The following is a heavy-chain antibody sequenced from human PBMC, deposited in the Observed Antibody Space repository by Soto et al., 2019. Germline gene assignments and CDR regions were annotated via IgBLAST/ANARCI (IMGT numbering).Heavy chain of an antibody. J-gene: IGHJ5*01. D-gene: IGHD3-22*01. CDR3: ERHSIWLLLSDS. CDR1: GGSISNSNYY. Sequence: QLQLQESGPGLVKPSETLSLTCNVSGGSISNSNYYWGWIRQPPGKGLEWIGSIYYTGNTYYNPSLKSRVPISVATSKILFSLKLGSVTAADTAVYFCERHSIWLLLSDSWGQGTLVTVSS. CDR2: IYYTGNT. V-gene: IGHV4-39*01.